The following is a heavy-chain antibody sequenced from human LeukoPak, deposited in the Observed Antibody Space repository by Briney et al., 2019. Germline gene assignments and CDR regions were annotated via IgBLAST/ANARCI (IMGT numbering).Heavy chain of an antibody. J-gene: IGHJ4*02. Sequence: PGGSLRLSCTGSGFTFSDYSMNWVRQAPGKGLEWVSYISRSSSHMYYADSVEGRFTISRDNAKNSLYLQMNSLGAEDTAVYFCARGSDYYYDSSSVDDWGREPWSPSPQ. D-gene: IGHD6-13*01. CDR1: GFTFSDYS. CDR3: ARGSDYYYDSSSVDD. V-gene: IGHV3-21*06. CDR2: ISRSSSHM.